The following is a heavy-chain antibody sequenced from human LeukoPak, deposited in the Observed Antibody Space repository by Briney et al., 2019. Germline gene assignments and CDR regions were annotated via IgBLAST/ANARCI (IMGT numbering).Heavy chain of an antibody. D-gene: IGHD5/OR15-5a*01. CDR3: ARDLSPVDIVSTVLDH. J-gene: IGHJ4*01. CDR2: ISSTNTYK. Sequence: GGSLRLSCGASGFSFYTYNMNWVRQAPGRGLEWVSSISSTNTYKKYSDSVKGRFTISRDNAKNSLYLQMSSLRAEDTAVYHCARDLSPVDIVSTVLDHWGHGTLVTVSS. V-gene: IGHV3-21*01. CDR1: GFSFYTYN.